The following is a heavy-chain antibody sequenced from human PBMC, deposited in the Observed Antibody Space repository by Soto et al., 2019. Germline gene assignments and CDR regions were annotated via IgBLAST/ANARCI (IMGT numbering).Heavy chain of an antibody. Sequence: GASVKVSCKASGYTFTRYGINWVRQAPGQGVERMGWISAYNGNTNYAQKFQGRVTMTTDTSTSTAYMELRSLRSDDTAVYYCARVLIVDYALSDYWGLGTPVTVSS. CDR2: ISAYNGNT. J-gene: IGHJ4*02. CDR1: GYTFTRYG. D-gene: IGHD3-22*01. CDR3: ARVLIVDYALSDY. V-gene: IGHV1-18*01.